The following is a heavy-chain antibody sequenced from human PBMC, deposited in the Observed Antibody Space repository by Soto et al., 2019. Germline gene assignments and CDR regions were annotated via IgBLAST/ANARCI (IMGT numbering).Heavy chain of an antibody. V-gene: IGHV1-18*01. Sequence: QVQLVQSGAEVKKPGASVNVSCKASGYSFHTYAISWVRQAPGQGLEWVGWISGYNGNTNYAQKFQGRVTLTRDTSTKTAFMELRSMTGDDTAVYYCAREYGMDVWGQWTTVTVSS. J-gene: IGHJ6*02. CDR3: AREYGMDV. CDR1: GYSFHTYA. CDR2: ISGYNGNT.